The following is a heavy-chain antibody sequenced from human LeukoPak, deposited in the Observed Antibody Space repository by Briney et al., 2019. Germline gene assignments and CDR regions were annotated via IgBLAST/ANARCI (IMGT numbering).Heavy chain of an antibody. CDR1: GLTFGNYA. D-gene: IGHD1-14*01. J-gene: IGHJ3*01. Sequence: GGSLRLSCVGSGLTFGNYAMSWVRQGPGKGLEWVSSLSGSGTIMNYAASVKGRFTISRDNSKSTLYLQLNNLGAEDTALYYCAKEATASYRISAFDVWGHGIMVIVSS. CDR3: AKEATASYRISAFDV. CDR2: LSGSGTIM. V-gene: IGHV3-23*01.